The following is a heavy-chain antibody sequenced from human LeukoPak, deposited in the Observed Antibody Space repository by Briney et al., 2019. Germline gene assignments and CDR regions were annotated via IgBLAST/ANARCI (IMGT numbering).Heavy chain of an antibody. CDR1: GGSISSYY. D-gene: IGHD3-3*01. Sequence: SETLSLTCTVSGGSISSYYSSWIRQPPGKGLEWIGYIYYSGGTNYNPSLKSRVTISVDTSKNQFSLKLSSVTGADTAVYYCARAGSMFGVVVFDYWGQGTLVTVSS. CDR2: IYYSGGT. J-gene: IGHJ4*02. V-gene: IGHV4-59*01. CDR3: ARAGSMFGVVVFDY.